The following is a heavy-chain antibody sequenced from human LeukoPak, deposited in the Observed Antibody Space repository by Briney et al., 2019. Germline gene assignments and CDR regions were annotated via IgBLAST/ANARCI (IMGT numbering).Heavy chain of an antibody. Sequence: SETLSLTCTVSDDSITVYYWTWIRQPPGKGLEWIGYIDHTGSTNYNPSLNSRVTISRDTSKNHFSLELSSVTAADTAVYYCAREWDSTGWYFDLWGRGTLVTVSS. CDR3: AREWDSTGWYFDL. D-gene: IGHD1-26*01. V-gene: IGHV4-59*01. CDR2: IDHTGST. J-gene: IGHJ2*01. CDR1: DDSITVYY.